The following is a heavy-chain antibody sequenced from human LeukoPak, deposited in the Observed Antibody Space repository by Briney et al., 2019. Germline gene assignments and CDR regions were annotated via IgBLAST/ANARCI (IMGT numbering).Heavy chain of an antibody. CDR3: ARRLTGYVATIGY. V-gene: IGHV1-8*02. CDR2: MNPNSGNT. Sequence: ASVKVSCKASGYTFTSYGISWVRQATGQGLEWMGWMNPNSGNTGYAQKFQGRVTMTRNTSISTAYMELSSLRSEDTAVYYCARRLTGYVATIGYWGQGTLVTVSS. D-gene: IGHD5-12*01. J-gene: IGHJ4*02. CDR1: GYTFTSYG.